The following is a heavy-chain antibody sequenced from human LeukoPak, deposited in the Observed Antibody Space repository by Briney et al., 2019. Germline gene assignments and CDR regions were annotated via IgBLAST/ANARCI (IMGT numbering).Heavy chain of an antibody. D-gene: IGHD3-9*01. CDR2: AIPIFGPA. CDR3: AMGFDWLLYPFDY. Sequence: GASVKVSCKASGGTFSNYVVSWVRQAPGQGLEWMGGAIPIFGPANFAQKFQGRVTITADESTSTAYMELSSLTSEDTAVYYCAMGFDWLLYPFDYWGQGTLVTVSS. V-gene: IGHV1-69*13. J-gene: IGHJ4*02. CDR1: GGTFSNYV.